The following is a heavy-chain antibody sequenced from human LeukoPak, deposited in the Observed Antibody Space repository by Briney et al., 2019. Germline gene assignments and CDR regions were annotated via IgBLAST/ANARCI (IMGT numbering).Heavy chain of an antibody. J-gene: IGHJ6*03. V-gene: IGHV1-69*13. CDR3: ARDIVGYEGHYYYMDV. CDR1: GGTFSSYA. Sequence: GASVKVSCKASGGTFSSYAISWVRQAPGQGLEWMGGIIPIFGTANYAQKFQGRVTITADESTSTAYMELSSLRSEDTAVYYCARDIVGYEGHYYYMDVRGKGTTVTISS. D-gene: IGHD5-12*01. CDR2: IIPIFGTA.